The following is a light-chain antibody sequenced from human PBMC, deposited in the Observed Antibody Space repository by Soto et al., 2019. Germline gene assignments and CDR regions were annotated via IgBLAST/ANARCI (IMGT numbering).Light chain of an antibody. CDR2: EVS. J-gene: IGLJ1*01. Sequence: QSALTQPASVSESPGQSNTISCAGTSSDVGGYNHVSWYQQHADKAPKLLIHEVSNRPSGVSNRFSGSKSGNTASLTISGLQAEDEADYYRTSYTSISTYVFGTGTKVT. V-gene: IGLV2-14*01. CDR1: SSDVGGYNH. CDR3: TSYTSISTYV.